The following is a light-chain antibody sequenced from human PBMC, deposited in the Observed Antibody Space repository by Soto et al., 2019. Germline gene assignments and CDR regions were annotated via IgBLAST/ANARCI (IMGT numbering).Light chain of an antibody. Sequence: EIVMTQSPATLSVSPGERATLSCRASQSVSSNLAWYQQKPGQAPRLLIYGASTRATGIPARFSGSGSGTEFPLTVRSLQSGDFAVYYCQQYNNWPPWTFGQGTKVELK. CDR3: QQYNNWPPWT. CDR2: GAS. V-gene: IGKV3-15*01. J-gene: IGKJ1*01. CDR1: QSVSSN.